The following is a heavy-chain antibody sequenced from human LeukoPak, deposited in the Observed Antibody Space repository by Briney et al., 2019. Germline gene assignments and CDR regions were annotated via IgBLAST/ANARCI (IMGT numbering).Heavy chain of an antibody. J-gene: IGHJ4*02. CDR3: ATDRGWRTSGYYLYYFEY. CDR2: IKHDGSEK. Sequence: GGSLRLSCAASGFNFGGFGFHWVRQAPEKGLEWVASIKHDGSEKYYVDSVRGRFTISRDNTMNSLYLQMSSLRAEDTAVYYCATDRGWRTSGYYLYYFEYWGQGTLVTYSS. D-gene: IGHD3-3*01. V-gene: IGHV3-7*01. CDR1: GFNFGGFG.